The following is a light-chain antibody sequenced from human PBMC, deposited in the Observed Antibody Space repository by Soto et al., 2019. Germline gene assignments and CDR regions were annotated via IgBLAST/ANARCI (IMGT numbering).Light chain of an antibody. J-gene: IGLJ2*01. CDR1: SSDVGGYNY. CDR2: EVS. Sequence: QSALTQPASVSGSPGQSITISCTGTSSDVGGYNYVSWYQLHPGKAPKLMISEVSDRPSGVSNRISGSKSGNTIPLTIAGLQAEDESDYCCSSYTSKSTLVVFGGGTEVTVL. CDR3: SSYTSKSTLVV. V-gene: IGLV2-14*01.